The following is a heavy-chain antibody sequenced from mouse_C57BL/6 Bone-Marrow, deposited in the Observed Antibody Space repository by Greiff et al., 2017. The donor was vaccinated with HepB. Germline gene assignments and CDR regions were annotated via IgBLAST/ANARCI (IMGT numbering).Heavy chain of an antibody. J-gene: IGHJ4*01. Sequence: EVQLVESGGGLVQPKGSLKLSCAASGFSFNTYAMNWVRQAPGKGLEWVARIRSKSNNYATYYADSVKDRFTISRDDSESMLYLQMNNLKTEDTAMYYCVRHSKRAMDYWGQGTSVTVSS. CDR2: IRSKSNNYAT. CDR1: GFSFNTYA. CDR3: VRHSKRAMDY. V-gene: IGHV10-1*01. D-gene: IGHD2-5*01.